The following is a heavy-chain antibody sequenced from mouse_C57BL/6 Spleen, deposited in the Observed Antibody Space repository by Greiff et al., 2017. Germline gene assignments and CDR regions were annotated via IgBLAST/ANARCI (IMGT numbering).Heavy chain of an antibody. CDR3: ARMGRNYSNYDYAMDY. V-gene: IGHV1-81*01. CDR2: IYPRSGNT. CDR1: GYTFTSYG. D-gene: IGHD2-5*01. J-gene: IGHJ4*01. Sequence: LVESGAELARPGASVKLSCKASGYTFTSYGISWVKQRTGQGLEWIGEIYPRSGNTYYNEKFKGKATLTADKSSSTAYMELRSLTSEDSAVYFCARMGRNYSNYDYAMDYWGQGTSVTVSS.